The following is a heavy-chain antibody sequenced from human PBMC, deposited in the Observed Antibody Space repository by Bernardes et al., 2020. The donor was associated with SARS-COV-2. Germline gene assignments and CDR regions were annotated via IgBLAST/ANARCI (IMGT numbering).Heavy chain of an antibody. Sequence: GGSLRLSCTASGLIFDESDMSWVRQAPGKGLEWVGVIRDKGDGGTTEYAASVRGRFTISRDDSKNMAYLQMISLEAEDTAVYYCRAVTEYWGQGTQVNVSS. V-gene: IGHV3-49*04. J-gene: IGHJ4*02. D-gene: IGHD2-21*02. CDR2: IRDKGDGGTT. CDR1: GLIFDESD. CDR3: RAVTEY.